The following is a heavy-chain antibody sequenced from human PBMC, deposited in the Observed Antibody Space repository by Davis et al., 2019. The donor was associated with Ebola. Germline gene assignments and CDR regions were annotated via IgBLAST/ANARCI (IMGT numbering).Heavy chain of an antibody. V-gene: IGHV1-46*01. D-gene: IGHD3-22*01. CDR2: INPSGGST. Sequence: AASVTVSCKASGYTFTSYYMHWVRQAPGQGLEWMGIINPSGGSTSYAQKFQGRVTMTRDTSTSTVYMELSSLRSEDTAVYYCAREERITMIVVARGSYYYGMDVWGKGTTVTVSS. CDR3: AREERITMIVVARGSYYYGMDV. J-gene: IGHJ6*04. CDR1: GYTFTSYY.